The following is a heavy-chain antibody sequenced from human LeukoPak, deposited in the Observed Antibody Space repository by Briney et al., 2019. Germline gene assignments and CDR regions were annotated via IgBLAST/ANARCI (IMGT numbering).Heavy chain of an antibody. Sequence: ASVKVSCKASGYTFTGYYMHWVRQAPGQGLEWMGWISPNSGGTNYAQKFQGRVTMTRDTSISTAYMELSRLRSDDTAVYYCARGGGYCSSTSCYNNWFDPWGQGTLVTVSS. CDR2: ISPNSGGT. CDR1: GYTFTGYY. D-gene: IGHD2-2*02. V-gene: IGHV1-2*02. J-gene: IGHJ5*02. CDR3: ARGGGYCSSTSCYNNWFDP.